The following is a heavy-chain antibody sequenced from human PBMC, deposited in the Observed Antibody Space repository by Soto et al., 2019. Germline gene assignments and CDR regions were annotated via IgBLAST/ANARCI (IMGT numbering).Heavy chain of an antibody. CDR1: GFTFSSYA. D-gene: IGHD5-12*01. Sequence: QVQLVESGGGVVQPGRSLRLSCAASGFTFSSYAMHWVRQAPGKGLEWVAVISYDGSNKYYADSVKGRFTISRDNSKNTLYLQMNSLRAEDTAVYYCARDLRWLQLIYCMDVWGQGTTVTVSS. CDR3: ARDLRWLQLIYCMDV. V-gene: IGHV3-30-3*01. J-gene: IGHJ6*02. CDR2: ISYDGSNK.